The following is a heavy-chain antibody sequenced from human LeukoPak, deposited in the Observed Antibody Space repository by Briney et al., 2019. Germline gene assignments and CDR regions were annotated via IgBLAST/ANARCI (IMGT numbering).Heavy chain of an antibody. CDR3: ARGPVGGYHDGFDM. V-gene: IGHV4-59*01. J-gene: IGHJ3*02. CDR1: GGSISTYY. D-gene: IGHD5-12*01. Sequence: SETLSLTCTVSGGSISTYYWSWIRQPPGKGLEWIGYIYYSGSTKYNPSLKSRVIISVDTSTNQFSLNLSSVTAAGTAVYYRARGPVGGYHDGFDMWGQGTMVTVSS. CDR2: IYYSGST.